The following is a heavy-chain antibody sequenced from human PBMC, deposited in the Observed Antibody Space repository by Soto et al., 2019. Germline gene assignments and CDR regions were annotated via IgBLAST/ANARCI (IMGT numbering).Heavy chain of an antibody. D-gene: IGHD6-13*01. J-gene: IGHJ4*02. CDR3: ARVNRRYSSSWYADY. Sequence: ASVKVSCKASGYTFTSYGISWVRQAPGQGLEWMGWISAYNGNTNYAQKLQGRVTMTTDTSTSTAYMELRSLRSDDTAVYYCARVNRRYSSSWYADYWGQGTLVTVSS. CDR1: GYTFTSYG. CDR2: ISAYNGNT. V-gene: IGHV1-18*01.